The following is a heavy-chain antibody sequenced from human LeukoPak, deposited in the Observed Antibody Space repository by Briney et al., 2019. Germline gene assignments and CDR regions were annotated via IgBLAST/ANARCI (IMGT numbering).Heavy chain of an antibody. CDR3: ASPMTTDAFDI. J-gene: IGHJ3*02. Sequence: GGSLRLSCAASGFTFSSYWMSWVRQAPGKGLEWVANIKQDGSEKYYVDSVKGRFTISRDNAKNSLYLQMNSLRAEDTALYYCASPMTTDAFDIWGQGTMVTVYS. V-gene: IGHV3-7*03. CDR2: IKQDGSEK. D-gene: IGHD4-17*01. CDR1: GFTFSSYW.